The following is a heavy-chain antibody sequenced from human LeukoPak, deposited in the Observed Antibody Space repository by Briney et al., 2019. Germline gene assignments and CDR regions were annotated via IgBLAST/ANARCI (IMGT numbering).Heavy chain of an antibody. CDR2: IYYSGTT. J-gene: IGHJ1*01. CDR1: AGSISSYY. D-gene: IGHD2-15*01. V-gene: IGHV4-59*01. CDR3: AREDYCSGGSCYSGYFQH. Sequence: SETLSLTCTVSAGSISSYYWSWIRQPPGKGLEWIGYIYYSGTTNYNHSLKSRATISVDTSKNQFSLKLSSVTAADTAVYYCAREDYCSGGSCYSGYFQHWGQGTLVTVSS.